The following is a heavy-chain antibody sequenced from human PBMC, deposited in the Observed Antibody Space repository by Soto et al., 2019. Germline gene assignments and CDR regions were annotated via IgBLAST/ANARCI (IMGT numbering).Heavy chain of an antibody. J-gene: IGHJ4*02. CDR1: GGTFSRFA. CDR2: IIPIFGAA. D-gene: IGHD3-10*01. Sequence: QVPLVQSGAEVKKPGSSVKVSCKASGGTFSRFAFSWVRQAPGQGLEWMGAIIPIFGAANYAQKFQGRVTVTADESTSTAYMELSGLRSEDTTVYYCARDNYYGSRSYYNPHYYFNYWGQGTLVTVSS. V-gene: IGHV1-69*01. CDR3: ARDNYYGSRSYYNPHYYFNY.